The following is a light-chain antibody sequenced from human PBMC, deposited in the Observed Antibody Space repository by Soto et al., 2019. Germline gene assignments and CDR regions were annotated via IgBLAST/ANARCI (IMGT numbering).Light chain of an antibody. CDR1: SSDVGGYDY. J-gene: IGLJ1*01. CDR3: SSYSISTAYL. CDR2: EVS. Sequence: QSVLTQPASVSGSPGQSITISCTGTSSDVGGYDYASWYQLHPGKALKLMVFEVSNRPSGVSYRFSGSKSGNTASLTISGLQAEDEADYFCSSYSISTAYLFGTGTKVTAL. V-gene: IGLV2-14*01.